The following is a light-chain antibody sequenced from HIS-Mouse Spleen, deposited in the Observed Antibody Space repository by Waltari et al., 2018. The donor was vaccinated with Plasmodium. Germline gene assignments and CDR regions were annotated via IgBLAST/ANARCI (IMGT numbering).Light chain of an antibody. CDR1: QGISSY. J-gene: IGKJ4*01. V-gene: IGKV1-8*01. Sequence: AIRKTPSPSSFSASTGDRVTTTCRASQGISSYLAWYQQKPGKAPKLLIYAASTLQSGVPSRFSGSGSGTDFTLTISCLQSEDFATYYCQQYYSYLLTFGGGTKVEIK. CDR3: QQYYSYLLT. CDR2: AAS.